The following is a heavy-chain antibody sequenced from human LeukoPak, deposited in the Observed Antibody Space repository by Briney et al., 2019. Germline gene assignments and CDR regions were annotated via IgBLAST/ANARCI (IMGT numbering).Heavy chain of an antibody. D-gene: IGHD6-13*01. CDR2: IYYSGST. V-gene: IGHV4-59*01. CDR1: GGSISSYY. Sequence: SETLSLTCTVSGGSISSYYWTWIRQPPGKGLGWIGYIYYSGSTNYNPSLKSRVTISVDTSKNQFSLKLSSVTAADTAVYYCARGAQAWQLVPFDFWGQGALVAVSS. CDR3: ARGAQAWQLVPFDF. J-gene: IGHJ4*02.